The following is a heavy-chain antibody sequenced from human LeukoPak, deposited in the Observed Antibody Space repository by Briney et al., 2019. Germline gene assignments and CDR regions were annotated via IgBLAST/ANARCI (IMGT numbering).Heavy chain of an antibody. Sequence: SETLSLTCAVYGGSFSGYYWSWIRQPPGKGLEWIGEINHSGSTNYNQSLKSRVTISVDTSKNQFSLKLSSVTAADTAVYCCATGHSSRYFDYWGQGTLVTVSS. CDR1: GGSFSGYY. J-gene: IGHJ4*02. V-gene: IGHV4-34*01. D-gene: IGHD6-13*01. CDR2: INHSGST. CDR3: ATGHSSRYFDY.